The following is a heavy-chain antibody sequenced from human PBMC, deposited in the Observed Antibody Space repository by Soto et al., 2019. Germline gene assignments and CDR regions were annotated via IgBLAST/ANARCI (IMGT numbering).Heavy chain of an antibody. CDR1: GFSLSTSGVG. D-gene: IGHD4-17*01. Sequence: QITLRESGPTLVKPTQTLTLTCTSSGFSLSTSGVGVGWIRQPPGKALEWLALIYWDDDKSYSPSLKNRLTITKDTSKNQVVLTMTNMDPVDTATYYCAYISSPTVTTSAEYFQHWGQGTLVTVSS. J-gene: IGHJ1*01. V-gene: IGHV2-5*02. CDR3: AYISSPTVTTSAEYFQH. CDR2: IYWDDDK.